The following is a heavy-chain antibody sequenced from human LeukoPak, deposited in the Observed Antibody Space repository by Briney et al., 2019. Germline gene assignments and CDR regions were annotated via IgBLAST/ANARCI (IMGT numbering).Heavy chain of an antibody. CDR2: IYSGGST. D-gene: IGHD2-2*01. J-gene: IGHJ4*02. CDR3: TTDPYPLLYCSSTSCYLDY. CDR1: GFTVSSNY. V-gene: IGHV3-53*01. Sequence: GGSLRLSCAASGFTVSSNYMSWVRQAPGKGLEWVSVIYSGGSTYYADSVKGRFTISRDNSKNTLYLQMNSLKTEDTAVYYCTTDPYPLLYCSSTSCYLDYWGQGTLVTVSS.